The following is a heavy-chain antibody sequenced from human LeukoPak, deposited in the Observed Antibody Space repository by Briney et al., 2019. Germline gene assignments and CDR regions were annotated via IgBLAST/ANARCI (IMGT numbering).Heavy chain of an antibody. V-gene: IGHV3-64D*06. CDR3: VKAAGSWYGYFDY. CDR2: ISGNGGNT. J-gene: IGHJ4*02. Sequence: GGSLRLSCSTSGFTFSNYAMHWVRQAPGMGLEYVSTISGNGGNTHYADSVEGRLTISRDNSKNTLYLQMSSLRPEDTAIYYCVKAAGSWYGYFDYWGQGTLVTVSS. D-gene: IGHD6-13*01. CDR1: GFTFSNYA.